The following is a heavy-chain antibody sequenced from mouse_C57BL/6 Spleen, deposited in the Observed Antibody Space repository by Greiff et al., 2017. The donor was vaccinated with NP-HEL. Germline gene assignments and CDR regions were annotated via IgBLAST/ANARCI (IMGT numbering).Heavy chain of an antibody. D-gene: IGHD2-5*01. Sequence: EVKLMESGGGLVQPGGSLKLSCAASGFTFSDYYMYWVRQTPEKRLEWVAYISNGGGSTYYPDTVKGRVTISRDNAKNTLYLQMSRLKSEDTAMYYCARNSNYAFAYWGQGTLVTVSA. CDR3: ARNSNYAFAY. CDR2: ISNGGGST. J-gene: IGHJ3*01. CDR1: GFTFSDYY. V-gene: IGHV5-12*01.